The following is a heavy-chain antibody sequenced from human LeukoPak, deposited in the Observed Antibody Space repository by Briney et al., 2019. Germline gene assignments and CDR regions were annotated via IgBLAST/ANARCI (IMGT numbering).Heavy chain of an antibody. Sequence: ASVKVSCKASGYTFTSYYMHWVRQAPGQGLEWMGRINPNSGGTNYAQKFQGRVTMTRDTSISTAYMELSRLRSDDTAVYYCAGRGIGAQEYYFDYWGQGTLVTASS. CDR3: AGRGIGAQEYYFDY. D-gene: IGHD3-16*01. J-gene: IGHJ4*02. V-gene: IGHV1-2*06. CDR1: GYTFTSYY. CDR2: INPNSGGT.